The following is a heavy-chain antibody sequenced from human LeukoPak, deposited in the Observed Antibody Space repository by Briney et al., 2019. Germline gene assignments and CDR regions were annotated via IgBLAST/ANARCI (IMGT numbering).Heavy chain of an antibody. Sequence: GGSLRLSCAASGFTFSSYGMNWVRQAPGKGLEWISYITGSSTSIYYADSVKGRFTISRDNSKNRLYLQMNSLRAEDTAVYYCARQYYYDSSGPSYFDYWGQGTLVTVSS. CDR1: GFTFSSYG. CDR2: ITGSSTSI. V-gene: IGHV3-48*01. D-gene: IGHD3-22*01. CDR3: ARQYYYDSSGPSYFDY. J-gene: IGHJ4*02.